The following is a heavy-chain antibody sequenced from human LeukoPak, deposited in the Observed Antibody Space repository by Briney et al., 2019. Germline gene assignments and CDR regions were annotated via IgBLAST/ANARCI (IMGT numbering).Heavy chain of an antibody. D-gene: IGHD1-26*01. CDR1: GFTFSNYG. CDR2: IRYDGSNK. Sequence: PGGPLRLSCAASGFTFSNYGMHWVRQAPGKGLEWVAFIRYDGSNKYYADSVKGRFTISRDNSKNTLFLQMNSLRAEDTAVYYCARGGSGSHDYWGQGTLVTVSS. J-gene: IGHJ4*02. CDR3: ARGGSGSHDY. V-gene: IGHV3-30*02.